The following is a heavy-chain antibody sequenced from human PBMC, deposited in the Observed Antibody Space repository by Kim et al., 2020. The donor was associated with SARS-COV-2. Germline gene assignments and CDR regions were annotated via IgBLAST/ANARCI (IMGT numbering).Heavy chain of an antibody. D-gene: IGHD4-17*01. J-gene: IGHJ3*02. CDR2: T. Sequence: TAYAAEVKGRVTISRDDAKNTAYLQMNSLKTEDTAVYYCLATVTTFAFDICGQGTMVTVSS. V-gene: IGHV3-73*01. CDR3: LATVTTFAFDI.